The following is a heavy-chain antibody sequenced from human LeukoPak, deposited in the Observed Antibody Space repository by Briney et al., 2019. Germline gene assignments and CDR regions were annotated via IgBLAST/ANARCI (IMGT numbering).Heavy chain of an antibody. Sequence: ASVTVSCKVSRDTFTSYDINWVRQAPGQGLEWMGWMNPNSGNTDYAQKYQGRVTISRTTAISAAYMELSSLRSEDTAVYYCARGAGSITIFGVVIRRGNWFDPWGQGSLVTVSA. D-gene: IGHD3-3*01. CDR2: MNPNSGNT. J-gene: IGHJ5*02. V-gene: IGHV1-8*03. CDR1: RDTFTSYD. CDR3: ARGAGSITIFGVVIRRGNWFDP.